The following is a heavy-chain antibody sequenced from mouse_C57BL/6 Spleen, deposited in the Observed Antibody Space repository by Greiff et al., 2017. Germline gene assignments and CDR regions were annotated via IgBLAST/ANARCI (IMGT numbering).Heavy chain of an antibody. V-gene: IGHV1-80*01. D-gene: IGHD2-1*01. CDR3: ARDYGNYGDYAMDD. J-gene: IGHJ4*01. CDR1: GYAFSRYW. Sequence: QVQLQQPGAELVKPGASVKISCKASGYAFSRYWMNWVKQRPGQGLEWIGQIYPGDGDTNYNGKFKGKATLTADKSSSTAYMQLSSLTSEDSAVYFGARDYGNYGDYAMDDWGQGTSVTVSS. CDR2: IYPGDGDT.